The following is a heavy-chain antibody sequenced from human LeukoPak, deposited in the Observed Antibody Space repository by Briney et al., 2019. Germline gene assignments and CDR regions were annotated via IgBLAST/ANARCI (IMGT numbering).Heavy chain of an antibody. CDR1: GYTFTSYY. D-gene: IGHD3-10*01. CDR3: ARVGNPTPPITMVRGVPQYGMDV. Sequence: ASVNVSCKASGYTFTSYYMHWVRQAPGQGLEWMGIINPSGGSTSYAQKFQGRVTMTRDTSTSTVYMELSSLRSEDTAVYYCARVGNPTPPITMVRGVPQYGMDVWGQGTTVTVSS. V-gene: IGHV1-46*01. CDR2: INPSGGST. J-gene: IGHJ6*02.